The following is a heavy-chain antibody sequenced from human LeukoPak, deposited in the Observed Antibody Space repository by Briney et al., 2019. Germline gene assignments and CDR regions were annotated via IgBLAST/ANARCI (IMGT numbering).Heavy chain of an antibody. D-gene: IGHD2-2*01. Sequence: ASVKVSCKASGYTFTSYDINWVRQATGQGLEWMGWMNPNSGNAGYAQKFQGRVTMTRNTSISTAYMELSSLRSEDTAVYYCARYSHIVVVPAAWDYYGMDVWGQGTTVTVSS. CDR2: MNPNSGNA. CDR1: GYTFTSYD. J-gene: IGHJ6*02. V-gene: IGHV1-8*01. CDR3: ARYSHIVVVPAAWDYYGMDV.